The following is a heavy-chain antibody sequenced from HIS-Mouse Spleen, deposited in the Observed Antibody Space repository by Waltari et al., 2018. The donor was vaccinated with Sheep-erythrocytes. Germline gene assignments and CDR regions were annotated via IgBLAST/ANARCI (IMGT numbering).Heavy chain of an antibody. CDR3: ARDPYEVGWYDY. D-gene: IGHD6-19*01. CDR1: GFTFSSYS. Sequence: EVQLVESGGGFVQPGGSLRLSCAASGFTFSSYSMNWVRQAPGKGLEGVGYISSSSSTIYYADSVKGRFTISRDNAKSSLYLKMNSLRAEDTAVYYCARDPYEVGWYDYWGQGTLVTVSS. CDR2: ISSSSSTI. J-gene: IGHJ4*02. V-gene: IGHV3-48*01.